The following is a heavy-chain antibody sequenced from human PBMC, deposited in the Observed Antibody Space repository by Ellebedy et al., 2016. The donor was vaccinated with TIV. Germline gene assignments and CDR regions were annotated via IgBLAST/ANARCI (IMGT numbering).Heavy chain of an antibody. J-gene: IGHJ4*02. CDR2: ISPDGGGV. V-gene: IGHV3-74*01. Sequence: GGSLRLSCAASGFSFSTYWMHWVREAPGKGLMWISRISPDGGGVRYADSVKGRFTISRDNAKNTLSLQMNGLRVEDTALYYCTTDEGGSFDSWGQGTLVTVSS. D-gene: IGHD2-15*01. CDR1: GFSFSTYW. CDR3: TTDEGGSFDS.